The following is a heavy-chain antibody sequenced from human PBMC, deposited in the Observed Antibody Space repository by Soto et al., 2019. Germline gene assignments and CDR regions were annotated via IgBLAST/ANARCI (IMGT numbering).Heavy chain of an antibody. V-gene: IGHV1-69*01. CDR3: ARDSREQWLEPGAFDI. J-gene: IGHJ3*02. CDR2: IIPIFGTA. D-gene: IGHD6-19*01. CDR1: GGTFSSYA. Sequence: QVQLVQSGAEVKKPGSSVKVSCKASGGTFSSYAISWVRQAPGQGLECMGGIIPIFGTANYAQKFQGRVTITADESTSTAYMELSSLRSEDTAVYYCARDSREQWLEPGAFDIWGQGTMVTVSS.